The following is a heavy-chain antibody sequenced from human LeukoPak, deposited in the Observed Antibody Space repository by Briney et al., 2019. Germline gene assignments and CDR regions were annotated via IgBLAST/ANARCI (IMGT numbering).Heavy chain of an antibody. CDR1: GFTFTTYG. CDR2: IGGSGTRT. Sequence: GGSLRLSCSAYGFTFTTYGMNWVRQAPGKGLEWVSGIGGSGTRTYYADSVKGRFTISRDNSKNTLYLQMNSLREEDTAVSYWASGSYYDSSGYDYQDYWGQGTRVIVSS. J-gene: IGHJ4*02. V-gene: IGHV3-23*01. CDR3: ASGSYYDSSGYDYQDY. D-gene: IGHD3-22*01.